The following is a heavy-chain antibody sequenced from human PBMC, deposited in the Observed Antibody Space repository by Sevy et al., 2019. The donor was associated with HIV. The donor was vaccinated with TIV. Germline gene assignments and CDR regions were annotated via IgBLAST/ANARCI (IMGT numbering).Heavy chain of an antibody. CDR2: ISYDGSNK. V-gene: IGHV3-30-3*01. J-gene: IGHJ4*02. CDR3: ARGLGYYDSSGYYHLEFPFDY. CDR1: GFTFSSYA. Sequence: GGSLRLSCAASGFTFSSYAMHWVRQAPGKGLEWVAVISYDGSNKYYADSVKGRFTISRDNSKNTLYLQMNSPRAEDTAVYYCARGLGYYDSSGYYHLEFPFDYWGQGTLVTVSS. D-gene: IGHD3-22*01.